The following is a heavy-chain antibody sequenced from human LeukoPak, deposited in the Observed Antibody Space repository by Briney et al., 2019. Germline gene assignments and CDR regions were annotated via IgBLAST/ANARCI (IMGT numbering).Heavy chain of an antibody. Sequence: GGSLRLSCAASGFTFSSYAMSWVRQAPGKGLEWVSAISGSGGSTYYADSVKGRFTISRDNSKNTLCLQVNSLRAEDTAVYYCAKDSLVGATPFIFDYWGQGTLVTVSS. CDR1: GFTFSSYA. D-gene: IGHD1-26*01. V-gene: IGHV3-23*01. CDR3: AKDSLVGATPFIFDY. J-gene: IGHJ4*02. CDR2: ISGSGGST.